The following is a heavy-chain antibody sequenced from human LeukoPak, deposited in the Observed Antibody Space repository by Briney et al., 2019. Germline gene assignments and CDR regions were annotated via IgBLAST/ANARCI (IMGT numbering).Heavy chain of an antibody. V-gene: IGHV3-74*01. CDR3: TRDFYGIDY. CDR1: GFTFSSYW. Sequence: PGGSLRLSCGASGFTFSSYWMHWVRQAPGKGLVWVSRINSDGSSSSYADSVKGRFTTSRDNAKNTVYLQMNSLRAEDTAVYYCTRDFYGIDYWGQGTLVTISS. D-gene: IGHD1-1*01. J-gene: IGHJ4*02. CDR2: INSDGSSS.